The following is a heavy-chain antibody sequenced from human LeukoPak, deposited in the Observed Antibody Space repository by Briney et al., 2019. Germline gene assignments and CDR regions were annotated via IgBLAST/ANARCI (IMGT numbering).Heavy chain of an antibody. J-gene: IGHJ4*02. CDR1: GDSMSNYY. Sequence: PSETLSLTRTVSGDSMSNYYWSWIRQPPGKGLEWIGFVYYSGSTNYNPSLKSRVTISIDTSKNQFSLKLSSVTPADTAVYYCARDRQLGRRGLDYWGQGALVTVSS. CDR3: ARDRQLGRRGLDY. V-gene: IGHV4-59*01. CDR2: VYYSGST. D-gene: IGHD1-1*01.